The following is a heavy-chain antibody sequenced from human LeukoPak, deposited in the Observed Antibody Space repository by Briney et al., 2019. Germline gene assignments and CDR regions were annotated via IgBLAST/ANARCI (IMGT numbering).Heavy chain of an antibody. CDR1: GYSFTSYW. Sequence: GESVKISCKGSGYSFTSYWIGWVRQMPGKGLEWMGIIYPGDSDTRYSPSFQGQVTISADKSISTAYLQWSSLKASDTAMYYCARIYSSGWYRDAFDIWGQGTMVTVSS. J-gene: IGHJ3*02. V-gene: IGHV5-51*01. CDR3: ARIYSSGWYRDAFDI. CDR2: IYPGDSDT. D-gene: IGHD6-19*01.